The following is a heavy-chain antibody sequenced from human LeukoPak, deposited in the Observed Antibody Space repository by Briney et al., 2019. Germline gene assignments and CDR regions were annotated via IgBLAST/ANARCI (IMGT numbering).Heavy chain of an antibody. D-gene: IGHD2-2*01. CDR1: GYTFTGYY. Sequence: ASVKVSCKASGYTFTGYYMHWVRRAPGQGLEWMGWINPNSGGTNYAQKFQGRVTMTRDTSIGTAYMELSRLRSDDTAVYYCARNCSSTSCYGLDPWGQGTLVTVSS. CDR3: ARNCSSTSCYGLDP. CDR2: INPNSGGT. V-gene: IGHV1-2*02. J-gene: IGHJ5*02.